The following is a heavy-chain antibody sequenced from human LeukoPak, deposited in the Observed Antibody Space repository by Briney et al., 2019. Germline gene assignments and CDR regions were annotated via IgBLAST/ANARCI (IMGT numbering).Heavy chain of an antibody. D-gene: IGHD1-26*01. V-gene: IGHV3-53*01. CDR3: AKDVSNGGATAYPDY. CDR2: IYSDGRT. CDR1: GFAVSNNY. J-gene: IGHJ4*02. Sequence: GGSLRLSCAASGFAVSNNYMSWVRQAPGKGLEFVSVIYSDGRTYYADSVKGRFTIYRDNSKNTLYLQMNSLSAEDTAVYYCAKDVSNGGATAYPDYWGQGTLVTVSS.